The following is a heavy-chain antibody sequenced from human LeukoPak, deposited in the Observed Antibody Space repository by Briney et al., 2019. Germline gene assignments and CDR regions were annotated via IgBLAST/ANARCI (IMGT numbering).Heavy chain of an antibody. D-gene: IGHD1-14*01. CDR3: VKDNPLDY. V-gene: IGHV3-30*02. CDR2: IRYDGNNR. Sequence: PGGSLRLSCGAPGFTFSNYGMLWGRQAPGKGLEWVAFIRYDGNNRLYADSMKGRFTISRDNSKNTLYLHINSLRAEDTAVYYCVKDNPLDYWGQGTLVIVSS. J-gene: IGHJ4*02. CDR1: GFTFSNYG.